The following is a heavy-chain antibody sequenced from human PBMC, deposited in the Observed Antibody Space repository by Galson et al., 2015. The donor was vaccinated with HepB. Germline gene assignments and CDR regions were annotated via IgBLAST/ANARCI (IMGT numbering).Heavy chain of an antibody. D-gene: IGHD2-2*01. CDR1: GFTFSSYN. CDR2: ISSSSTYI. Sequence: SLRLSCAASGFTFSSYNMNWVRQAPGKGLEWVSSISSSSTYIYYGDSVKGRFTISRDNAKNSLYLQMNSLRAEDTAVYYCARVPQICSSTSCSDYWGQGTLVTVSS. J-gene: IGHJ4*02. CDR3: ARVPQICSSTSCSDY. V-gene: IGHV3-21*01.